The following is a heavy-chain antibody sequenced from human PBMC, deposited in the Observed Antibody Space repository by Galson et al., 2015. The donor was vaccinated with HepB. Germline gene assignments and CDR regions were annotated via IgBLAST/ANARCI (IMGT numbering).Heavy chain of an antibody. J-gene: IGHJ4*02. CDR1: GLTFGSYA. CDR2: ISASGGST. CDR3: TKGTINNVYYFDY. D-gene: IGHD4/OR15-4a*01. Sequence: SLRLSCAASGLTFGSYAMSWVRQAPGTGLEWVSAISASGGSTYYADSVKGRFTISRDNSKNTLYLQMTSLRAEDTAVYYCTKGTINNVYYFDYWGRGTLVTVAS. V-gene: IGHV3-23*01.